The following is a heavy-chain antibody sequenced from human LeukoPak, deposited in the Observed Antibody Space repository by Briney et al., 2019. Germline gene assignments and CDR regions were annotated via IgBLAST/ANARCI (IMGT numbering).Heavy chain of an antibody. V-gene: IGHV1-69*05. J-gene: IGHJ4*02. CDR1: GGTFSSYT. CDR3: ARVRTTVTTDYYFDY. D-gene: IGHD4-17*01. CDR2: IIPIFGTA. Sequence: GASVKVSCKASGGTFSSYTISWVRQAPGQGPEWMGRIIPIFGTANYAQKFQGRVTITTDESTSTAYMELSSLRYEDTAVYYCARVRTTVTTDYYFDYWGQGTLVTVSS.